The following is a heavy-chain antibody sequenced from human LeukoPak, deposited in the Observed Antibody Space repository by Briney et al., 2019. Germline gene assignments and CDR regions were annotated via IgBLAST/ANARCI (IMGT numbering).Heavy chain of an antibody. CDR3: ASILGDYGDYVDAFDI. CDR2: STERGSAI. Sequence: GGSLRLSCAASGFTFSDYYMTWIRQAPGKGLEWISYSTERGSAIYYADSVKGRFTISRDNAKNSLYLQMNSLRADDTAVYYCASILGDYGDYVDAFDIWGQGTMVTVSS. V-gene: IGHV3-11*04. CDR1: GFTFSDYY. D-gene: IGHD4-17*01. J-gene: IGHJ3*02.